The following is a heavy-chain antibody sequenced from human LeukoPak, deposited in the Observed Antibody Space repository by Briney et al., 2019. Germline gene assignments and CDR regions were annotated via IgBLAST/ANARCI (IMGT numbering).Heavy chain of an antibody. Sequence: GGSLRLSCAASGFIFSTYSMNWVRQAPGKGLEWVPSISSSSSYIYYADSVKGRFTISRHNAKNSLYLEMNSLRAEDTAVYYCARDEGFCSGGRCHISGFDYWGQGILVTVSS. J-gene: IGHJ4*02. CDR3: ARDEGFCSGGRCHISGFDY. V-gene: IGHV3-21*03. CDR2: ISSSSSYI. CDR1: GFIFSTYS. D-gene: IGHD2-15*01.